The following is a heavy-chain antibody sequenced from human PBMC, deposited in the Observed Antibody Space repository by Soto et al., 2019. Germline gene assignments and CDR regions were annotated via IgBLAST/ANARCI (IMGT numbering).Heavy chain of an antibody. Sequence: GESLKISCKGSGYSFTSYWISWVRQVPGKGLEWMGRIDPSDSYTNYSPSFQGHVTISADKSISTAYLQWSSLKASDTAMYYCARRRSSSSVGIYYYYYGMDVWGQGTTVTVSS. V-gene: IGHV5-10-1*01. J-gene: IGHJ6*02. CDR3: ARRRSSSSVGIYYYYYGMDV. D-gene: IGHD6-6*01. CDR1: GYSFTSYW. CDR2: IDPSDSYT.